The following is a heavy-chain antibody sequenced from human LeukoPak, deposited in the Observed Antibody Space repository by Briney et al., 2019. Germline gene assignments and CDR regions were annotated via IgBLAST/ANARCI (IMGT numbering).Heavy chain of an antibody. CDR2: ISYDGSNK. J-gene: IGHJ4*02. V-gene: IGHV3-30-3*01. D-gene: IGHD5-18*01. CDR1: GFTFSSYA. CDR3: ARESGPVDTAMVSYYFDY. Sequence: GGSLRLSCAASGFTFSSYALHWVRQAPGKGLEWVAVISYDGSNKYYADSVKGRFTISRDNSKNTLYLQMNSLRAEDTAVYYCARESGPVDTAMVSYYFDYWGQGTLATVSS.